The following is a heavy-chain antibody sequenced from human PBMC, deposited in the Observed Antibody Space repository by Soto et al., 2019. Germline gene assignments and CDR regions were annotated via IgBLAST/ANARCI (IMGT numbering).Heavy chain of an antibody. D-gene: IGHD3-9*01. J-gene: IGHJ3*02. V-gene: IGHV1-8*01. Sequence: ASVKVSCKASGYTFTSYDINWVRQATGQGLEWMGWMNPNSGNTGYAQKFQGRVTMTRNNSISTAYMELSSLRSEDTAVYYCARGGRYYDILTGYYDAFDIWGQGTMVTVSS. CDR2: MNPNSGNT. CDR3: ARGGRYYDILTGYYDAFDI. CDR1: GYTFTSYD.